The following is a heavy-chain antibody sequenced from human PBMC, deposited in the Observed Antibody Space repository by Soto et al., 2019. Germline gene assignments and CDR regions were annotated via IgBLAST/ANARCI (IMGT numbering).Heavy chain of an antibody. J-gene: IGHJ4*02. V-gene: IGHV3-21*01. CDR3: ARDGSYDSRGYHFDY. Sequence: PGGSLRLSCAASGFTFSSYSMNWVRQAPGKGLEWVSSISSSGSYIYYADSVKGRFTLSRDNAKNSLYLQMNSLRAEDTAVYYCARDGSYDSRGYHFDYRGQGTLVTVSS. D-gene: IGHD5-12*01. CDR2: ISSSGSYI. CDR1: GFTFSSYS.